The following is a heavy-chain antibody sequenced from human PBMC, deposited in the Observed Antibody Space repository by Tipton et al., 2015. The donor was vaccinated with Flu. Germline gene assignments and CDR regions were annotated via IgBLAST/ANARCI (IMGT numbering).Heavy chain of an antibody. V-gene: IGHV6-1*01. CDR1: GDCVSSNSAA. CDR3: ARADYRIGSDYYRGMDV. CDR2: TYYRSKWYN. D-gene: IGHD6-19*01. Sequence: GLVKPSQTLSLTCGISGDCVSSNSAAWNWIRQSPSRGLEWLGRTYYRSKWYNDYATSVKSRITISPDTSRNQFSLHLNSVTPEDSAVYYCARADYRIGSDYYRGMDVWGQGTTVTVSS. J-gene: IGHJ6*02.